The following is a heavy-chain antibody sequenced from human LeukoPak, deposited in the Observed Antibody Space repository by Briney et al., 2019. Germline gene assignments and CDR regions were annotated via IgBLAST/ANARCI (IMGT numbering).Heavy chain of an antibody. V-gene: IGHV3-13*01. CDR3: ARRVPSKTSGMDV. D-gene: IGHD2-2*01. J-gene: IGHJ6*02. Sequence: PGGSLRLSCIASGFTFSNYDMHWVRQATGKGLEWVSAIGIAGDTSYPGSVKGRFTISRENAKSSLYLHMNSLRAGDTAVYYCARRVPSKTSGMDVWGQGTTVTVSS. CDR2: IGIAGDT. CDR1: GFTFSNYD.